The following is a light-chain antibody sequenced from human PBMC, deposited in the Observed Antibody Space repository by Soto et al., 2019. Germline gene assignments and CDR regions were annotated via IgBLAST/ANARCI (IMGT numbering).Light chain of an antibody. CDR2: SNS. V-gene: IGLV1-40*01. CDR1: SSNIGAGYD. J-gene: IGLJ2*01. Sequence: QSVLTQPPSVSGAPGQRVTISCTGSSSNIGAGYDVHWYQQLPGTAPQLLIYSNSKRPSGVSDRFSGSKSGTSASLAITGLQAEDEADYYCQSYDSSLSVVFGGGTKLTVL. CDR3: QSYDSSLSVV.